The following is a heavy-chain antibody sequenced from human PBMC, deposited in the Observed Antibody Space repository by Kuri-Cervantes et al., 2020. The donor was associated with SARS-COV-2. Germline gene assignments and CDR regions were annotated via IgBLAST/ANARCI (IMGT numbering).Heavy chain of an antibody. Sequence: GSLRLSCTVSGGSISNDYWCWIRQPAGKGLEWIGRIYTSGTANYNPSLRTRVTMSIDTSKNQFSLRLSSVTAVDTAVYYCARVNIELVLPTPQVYFYMDVWGKGTTVTVSS. D-gene: IGHD2/OR15-2a*01. J-gene: IGHJ6*03. CDR1: GGSISNDY. V-gene: IGHV4-4*07. CDR2: IYTSGTA. CDR3: ARVNIELVLPTPQVYFYMDV.